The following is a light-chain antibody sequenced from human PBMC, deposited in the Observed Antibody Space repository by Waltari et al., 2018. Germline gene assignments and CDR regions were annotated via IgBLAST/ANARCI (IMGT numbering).Light chain of an antibody. CDR3: QQYDYWXWT. V-gene: IGKV3D-15*01. CDR1: QSLTRST. CDR2: GTS. Sequence: DIVXTQSXATLSLSPGESATLSCRASQSLTRSTFAWFQQKPGQPPRLLIYGTSTRAAGIPDRFSGXGXGTDFSLTISGLQPXXFXTXXXQQYDYWXWTFGXGTRVE. J-gene: IGKJ1*01.